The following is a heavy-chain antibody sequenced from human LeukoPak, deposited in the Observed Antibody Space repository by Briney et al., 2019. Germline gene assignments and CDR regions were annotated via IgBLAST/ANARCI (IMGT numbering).Heavy chain of an antibody. CDR2: ISAYNGNT. CDR1: GYTFTSYG. J-gene: IGHJ6*02. V-gene: IGHV1-18*01. CDR3: ARDPSSIFGVVLNYYYGMDV. D-gene: IGHD3-3*01. Sequence: ASVKVSCKASGYTFTSYGISWVRQAPGQGLEWMGWISAYNGNTNYAQKLQGRVTMTTDTSTSTAYMELRSLRSDDTAVYYCARDPSSIFGVVLNYYYGMDVWGQGTTVTVSS.